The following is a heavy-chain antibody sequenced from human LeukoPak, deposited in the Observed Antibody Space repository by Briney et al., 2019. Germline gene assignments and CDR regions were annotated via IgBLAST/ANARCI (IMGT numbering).Heavy chain of an antibody. D-gene: IGHD1-1*01. V-gene: IGHV3-33*01. J-gene: IGHJ5*02. CDR1: GFTFSSYG. CDR3: ARGGSGTTTRLDWLDP. CDR2: IWYDGSNK. Sequence: PGRSLRLSCAASGFTFSSYGMHWVRQAPGKGLEWVAVIWYDGSNKYYADSVKGRFTISRDNSKNTLYLQMNSLRAEDTAVYYCARGGSGTTTRLDWLDPWGQGTLVTVSS.